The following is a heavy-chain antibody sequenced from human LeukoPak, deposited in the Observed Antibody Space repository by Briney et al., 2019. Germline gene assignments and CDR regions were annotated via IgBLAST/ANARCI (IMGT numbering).Heavy chain of an antibody. V-gene: IGHV4-61*01. CDR1: GGSVSSGSYY. D-gene: IGHD5-24*01. J-gene: IGHJ5*02. CDR2: IYYSGST. Sequence: PSETLSLTCTVSGGSVSSGSYYWSWIRQPPGKGLEWIGYIYYSGSTNYNPSLKSRVTISVDTSKNQFSLKLSSVTAADTAVYYCARDRGRDGYNRLNWFDPWGQGTLVTVSS. CDR3: ARDRGRDGYNRLNWFDP.